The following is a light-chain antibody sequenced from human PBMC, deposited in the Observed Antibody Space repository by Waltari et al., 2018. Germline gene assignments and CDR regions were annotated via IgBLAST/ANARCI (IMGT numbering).Light chain of an antibody. CDR3: CSYAGLVV. V-gene: IGLV2-23*02. CDR1: SSDVGSYNL. J-gene: IGLJ2*01. Sequence: QSALTQPASVSGSPGQSITISCTGTSSDVGSYNLVSWYQQHPGKAPKLMIYEVSKRPSGCSNRFSGSKSGNTASLTISGLQAEDEADYYCCSYAGLVVFGGGTKLTVL. CDR2: EVS.